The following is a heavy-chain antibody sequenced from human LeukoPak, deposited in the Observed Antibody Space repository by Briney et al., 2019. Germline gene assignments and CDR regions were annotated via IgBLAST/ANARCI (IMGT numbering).Heavy chain of an antibody. CDR2: INSDSSYI. D-gene: IGHD1-26*01. V-gene: IGHV3-21*01. CDR1: GFTFSSYG. J-gene: IGHJ3*02. Sequence: PGGSLRLSCAASGFTFSSYGMHWVRQAPGKGLEWVSSINSDSSYIFFADSLKGRFTISRDNADNSLYLHMNSLRVEDTAVYYCARSYMVGYITRAFDIWGQGTMVTVSS. CDR3: ARSYMVGYITRAFDI.